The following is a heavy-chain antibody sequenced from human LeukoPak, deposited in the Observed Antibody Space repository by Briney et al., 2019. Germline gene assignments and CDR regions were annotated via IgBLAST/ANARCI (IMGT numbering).Heavy chain of an antibody. CDR3: ARQNWNQLNYMDV. V-gene: IGHV3-33*01. J-gene: IGHJ6*03. CDR1: GFAFSSYG. CDR2: IWYDGSNK. D-gene: IGHD1-1*01. Sequence: PGGSLRLSCAVSGFAFSSYGMHWVRQAPGKGLEWVAVIWYDGSNKYYADSVKGRFTISRDNSKNTLYLQMNSLRAEDTAVYYCARQNWNQLNYMDVWGKGTTVTVSS.